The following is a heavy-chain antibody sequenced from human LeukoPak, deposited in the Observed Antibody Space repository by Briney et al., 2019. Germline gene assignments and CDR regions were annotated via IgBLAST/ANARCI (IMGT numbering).Heavy chain of an antibody. CDR3: ARGGGGYTAMVPYYYYYYGMDV. CDR2: ISSSSSYX. D-gene: IGHD5-18*01. J-gene: IGHJ6*02. Sequence: GGSLRLSCAASGFTFSSYSMNWVRQAPGKXXECVSSISSSSSYXYYADSVKGRFTISRDNAKNSLYLQMNSLRDEDTAVYYCARGGGGYTAMVPYYYYYYGMDVWGQGTTVAVS. V-gene: IGHV3-21*01. CDR1: GFTFSSYS.